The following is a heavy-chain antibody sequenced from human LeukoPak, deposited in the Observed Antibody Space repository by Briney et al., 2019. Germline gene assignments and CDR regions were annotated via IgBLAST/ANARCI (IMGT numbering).Heavy chain of an antibody. Sequence: GGSLRLSCAASGFTFNRCGMHWVRQAPGKGLEWVAVIVYDGSHQYYTDSVKGRFTISRDNSKNTVFLQMDSLRAEDTGVHYCVKGSGTNDYGMDTWGQGTTVTVPS. CDR3: VKGSGTNDYGMDT. CDR2: IVYDGSHQ. J-gene: IGHJ6*02. V-gene: IGHV3-30*18. CDR1: GFTFNRCG. D-gene: IGHD3-10*01.